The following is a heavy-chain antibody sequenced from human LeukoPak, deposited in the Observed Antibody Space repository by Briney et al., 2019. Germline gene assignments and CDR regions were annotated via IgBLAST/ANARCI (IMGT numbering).Heavy chain of an antibody. D-gene: IGHD1-26*01. CDR3: TTGATSRTGFDY. CDR2: IKSKTDGGTT. CDR1: GFTFSNAW. V-gene: IGHV3-15*01. J-gene: IGHJ4*02. Sequence: PGGSLRLSCAASGFTFSNAWMSWVRQAPGKGLEWVGRIKSKTDGGTTDYAAPVKGRFTISRDDSKNTLYLQMNSLKTEDTAVYYCTTGATSRTGFDYWGRGTLVTVSS.